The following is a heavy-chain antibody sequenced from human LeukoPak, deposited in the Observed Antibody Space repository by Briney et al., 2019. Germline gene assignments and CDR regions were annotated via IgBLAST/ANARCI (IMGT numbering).Heavy chain of an antibody. V-gene: IGHV4-59*01. CDR2: IYYSGST. CDR1: GGSISSFH. Sequence: SGTLSLTRPVSGGSISSFHWRRIREPPREGLGGAGDIYYSGSTNYNPSLKSRVTISVDTSKNQFSLKLSSVTAADTAVYYCARGSSWYGYYYYMDVWGKGTTVTVSS. CDR3: ARGSSWYGYYYYMDV. J-gene: IGHJ6*03. D-gene: IGHD6-13*01.